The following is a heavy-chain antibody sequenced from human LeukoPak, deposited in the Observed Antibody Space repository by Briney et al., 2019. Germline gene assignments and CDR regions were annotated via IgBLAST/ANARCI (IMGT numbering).Heavy chain of an antibody. J-gene: IGHJ4*02. CDR2: INEDATTI. V-gene: IGHV3-74*01. Sequence: GGSLRLSCAASGFAFSAYWVHWVRQAPGKGLEWVSRINEDATTITYADSVKGRFIISRDNSKKSLYLQMNNLKAEDTAVYYCVRDLILVWTPGDDFDFWGQGTLVIVSS. CDR1: GFAFSAYW. CDR3: VRDLILVWTPGDDFDF. D-gene: IGHD3-16*01.